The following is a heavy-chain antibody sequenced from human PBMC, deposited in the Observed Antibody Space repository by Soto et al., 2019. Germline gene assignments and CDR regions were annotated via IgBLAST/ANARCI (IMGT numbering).Heavy chain of an antibody. CDR3: AKWSGFGDS. CDR1: GFILLSNS. CDR2: ISNDGSIT. V-gene: IGHV3-23*01. D-gene: IGHD3-10*01. Sequence: GGSLRICCASCGFILLSNSMAWVRQAPGERLQWISGISNDGSITFYVDSVRGRFTISRDTSRNTLYLQMDSLRVEDTALYFCAKWSGFGDSWGQGTLVTVSS. J-gene: IGHJ4*02.